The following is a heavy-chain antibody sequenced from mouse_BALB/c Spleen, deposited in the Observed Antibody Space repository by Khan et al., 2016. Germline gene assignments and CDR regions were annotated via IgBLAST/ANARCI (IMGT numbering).Heavy chain of an antibody. J-gene: IGHJ2*01. V-gene: IGHV2-4-1*01. Sequence: QVRLQQSGPGLVQPSQSLSITCTVSGFSLTSYGVHWVRQSPGKGLEWLGVIWSGGSTDYNAAFISRLSISKDNSKSQVFFKMNSLQADDTAIYSCARNERDLYFDYWGQGTTLTVAS. CDR2: IWSGGST. D-gene: IGHD3-3*01. CDR1: GFSLTSYG. CDR3: ARNERDLYFDY.